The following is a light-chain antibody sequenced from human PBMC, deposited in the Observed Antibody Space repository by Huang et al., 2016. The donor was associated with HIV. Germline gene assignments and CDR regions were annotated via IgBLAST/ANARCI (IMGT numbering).Light chain of an antibody. CDR3: QHRSALPLT. J-gene: IGKJ4*01. Sequence: EIVLTQSPVTLSLSPGERATLSCRASQRVRSYLAWYQPKPGQAPRLLIYDASNPATGIPARFSGSGSVTYFPLTISNLQSDDFAVYYCQHRSALPLTFGGGTKVEI. CDR1: QRVRSY. V-gene: IGKV3-11*01. CDR2: DAS.